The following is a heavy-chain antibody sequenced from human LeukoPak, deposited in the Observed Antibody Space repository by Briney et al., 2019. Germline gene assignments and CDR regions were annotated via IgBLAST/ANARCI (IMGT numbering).Heavy chain of an antibody. J-gene: IGHJ4*02. CDR2: INHSGST. D-gene: IGHD2-2*02. V-gene: IGHV4-34*01. CDR1: GGSFSGYY. Sequence: SETLSLTCAVYGGSFSGYYWSWIRQPPGKGLEWIGEINHSGSTNYNPSLKSRVTISVDTSKNQFSLKLSSVTAADTAVYYCARHTGLVVPAAIPFDYWGQGTLVTVSS. CDR3: ARHTGLVVPAAIPFDY.